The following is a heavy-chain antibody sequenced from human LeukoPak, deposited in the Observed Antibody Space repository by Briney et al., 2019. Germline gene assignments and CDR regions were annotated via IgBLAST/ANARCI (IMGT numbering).Heavy chain of an antibody. J-gene: IGHJ6*03. D-gene: IGHD6-19*01. Sequence: GGSLRLSCTASGFTFGGYAMSWVRQAPGKGLEWVGFIRSKAYGGTTEYAASVKGRFTISRDDSKSIAYLQMNSLKTEDTAVYYCTSGRWYSSGWYDYYYYMEVWGKGTTVTVSS. V-gene: IGHV3-49*04. CDR2: IRSKAYGGTT. CDR1: GFTFGGYA. CDR3: TSGRWYSSGWYDYYYYMEV.